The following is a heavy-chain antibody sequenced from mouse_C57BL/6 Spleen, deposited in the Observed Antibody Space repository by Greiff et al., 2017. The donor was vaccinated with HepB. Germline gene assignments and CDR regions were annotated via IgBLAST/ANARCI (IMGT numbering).Heavy chain of an antibody. CDR2: IDPETGGT. J-gene: IGHJ1*03. Sequence: VQLVESGAELVRPGASVTLSCKASGYTFTDYEMHWVKQTPVHGLEWIGAIDPETGGTAYNQKFKGKAILTADKSSSTAYMELRSLTSEDSAVYYCTRRYYGSSYVWYFDVWGTGTTVTVSS. V-gene: IGHV1-15*01. D-gene: IGHD1-1*01. CDR1: GYTFTDYE. CDR3: TRRYYGSSYVWYFDV.